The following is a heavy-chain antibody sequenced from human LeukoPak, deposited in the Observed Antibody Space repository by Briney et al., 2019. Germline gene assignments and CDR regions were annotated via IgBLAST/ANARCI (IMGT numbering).Heavy chain of an antibody. D-gene: IGHD1-26*01. Sequence: SETLSLTCTVSGGSISSSSYYWGWIRQPPGKGLEWIGSIYYSGSTYYNPSLKSRVTISVDTSKNQFSLKLSSVTAADTAVYYCARGYNGSFFDYWGQGTLVTVSS. CDR3: ARGYNGSFFDY. V-gene: IGHV4-39*07. J-gene: IGHJ4*02. CDR2: IYYSGST. CDR1: GGSISSSSYY.